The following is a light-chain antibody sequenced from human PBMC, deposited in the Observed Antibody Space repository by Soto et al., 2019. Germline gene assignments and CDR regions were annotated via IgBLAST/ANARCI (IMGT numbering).Light chain of an antibody. J-gene: IGKJ1*01. CDR1: QSISIW. V-gene: IGKV1-5*03. Sequence: DIQMTQSPSTLSASVGDRVTITCRASQSISIWLAWYQHKAGKAPKLLIYKASSLESGVPSRFSGSGSGTEFTLTISSLQPDDFATYYCQQYTRYWTFGQGTKVEIK. CDR3: QQYTRYWT. CDR2: KAS.